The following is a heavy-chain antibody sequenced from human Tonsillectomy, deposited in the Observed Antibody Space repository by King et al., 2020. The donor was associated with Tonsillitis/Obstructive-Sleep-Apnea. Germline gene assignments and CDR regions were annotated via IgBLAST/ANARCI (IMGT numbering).Heavy chain of an antibody. V-gene: IGHV3-11*05. CDR1: GFTFSDYY. Sequence: VQLVESGGGLVKPGGSLRLSCAASGFTFSDYYMSWIRHAPGKGLDWVSSISISTSSTNYADFVKGRLPISRDNAKNSLYSQMNSLRAEDTAVYYCAAGSPVSPSLGFDYWGQGTLVTVSS. CDR3: AAGSPVSPSLGFDY. CDR2: ISISTSST. D-gene: IGHD3-10*01. J-gene: IGHJ4*02.